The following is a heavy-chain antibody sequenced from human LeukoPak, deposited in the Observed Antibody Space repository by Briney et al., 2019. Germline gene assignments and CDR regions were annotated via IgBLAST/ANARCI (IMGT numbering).Heavy chain of an antibody. CDR1: GYTFTSYA. CDR3: ARDRGYSSSWWPVIDY. J-gene: IGHJ4*02. CDR2: INAGNGNT. V-gene: IGHV1-3*01. Sequence: ASVEVSCKASGYTFTSYAMHWVRQAPGHRLEWMGWINAGNGNTKYSQKFQGRVTITRDTSASTAYMELSSLRSEDTAVYYCARDRGYSSSWWPVIDYWGQGTLVTVSS. D-gene: IGHD6-13*01.